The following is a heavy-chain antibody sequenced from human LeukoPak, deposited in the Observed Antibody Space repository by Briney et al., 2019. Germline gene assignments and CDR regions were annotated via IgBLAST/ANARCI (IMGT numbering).Heavy chain of an antibody. V-gene: IGHV3-9*01. Sequence: PGGSLRLFCAASGFTFDDYAMHWVRQAPGKGLEWVSGISWNSGSIGYADSVKGRFTISRDNAKNSLYLQMNSLRAEDTALYYCAKDIGYYYDSSGYPDYWGQGTLVTVSS. CDR1: GFTFDDYA. D-gene: IGHD3-22*01. J-gene: IGHJ4*02. CDR3: AKDIGYYYDSSGYPDY. CDR2: ISWNSGSI.